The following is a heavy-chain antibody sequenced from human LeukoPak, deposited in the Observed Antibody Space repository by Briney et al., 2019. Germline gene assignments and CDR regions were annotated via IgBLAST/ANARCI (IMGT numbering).Heavy chain of an antibody. CDR1: GYTFTSYY. J-gene: IGHJ4*02. Sequence: ASVKVSCKASGYTFTSYYMHWVRQAPGQGLEWMGIINPSGGSTSYAQKFQGRVTMTRDTSTSTVYMELSSLRSEDTAVYYCARDGEPLAGTYYFDYWGQGTPVTVSS. V-gene: IGHV1-46*01. CDR3: ARDGEPLAGTYYFDY. D-gene: IGHD1-1*01. CDR2: INPSGGST.